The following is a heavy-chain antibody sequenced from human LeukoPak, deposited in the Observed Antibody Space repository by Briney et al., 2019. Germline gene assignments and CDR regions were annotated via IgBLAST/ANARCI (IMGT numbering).Heavy chain of an antibody. D-gene: IGHD1-26*01. J-gene: IGHJ3*01. CDR1: GGSISSYY. V-gene: IGHV4-59*08. CDR2: IYYSGNT. CDR3: ARTRYSGSHNSAFDL. Sequence: SETLSLTCTVSGGSISSYYWSWIRQPAGKGLEWIGNIYYSGNTNYNPSLKSRVTISIDTSRIHFSLHLSSVTAADTAVYYCARTRYSGSHNSAFDLWGQGTVVTVSS.